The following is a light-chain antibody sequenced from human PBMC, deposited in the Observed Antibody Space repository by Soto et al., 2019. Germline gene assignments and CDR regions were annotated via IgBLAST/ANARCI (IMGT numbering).Light chain of an antibody. CDR1: QSLVHNDGYTY. CDR3: VQSTHWPPWT. Sequence: DVVLTQSPLSLPVTLGQPASISCRSSQSLVHNDGYTYLNWFLQRAGQSPRRLIYMVSNRDSGVPARFSGSGSGTDFTLKISRVEAEDVGVYYCVQSTHWPPWTFGQGTKVEIK. V-gene: IGKV2-30*02. CDR2: MVS. J-gene: IGKJ1*01.